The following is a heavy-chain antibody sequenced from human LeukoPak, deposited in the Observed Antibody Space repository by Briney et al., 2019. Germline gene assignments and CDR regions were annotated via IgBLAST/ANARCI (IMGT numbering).Heavy chain of an antibody. Sequence: GESLKISCKGSGYNFATSWIGWVRQMPGKGLEWMGIFHPGDSESGYSPSFQGQVTMSADQTITTAYLQWNSLKASDTAMYFCARTIAFYYDSSSYMDFWGQGTLVTVSS. D-gene: IGHD3-22*01. J-gene: IGHJ4*02. CDR3: ARTIAFYYDSSSYMDF. CDR1: GYNFATSW. V-gene: IGHV5-51*01. CDR2: FHPGDSES.